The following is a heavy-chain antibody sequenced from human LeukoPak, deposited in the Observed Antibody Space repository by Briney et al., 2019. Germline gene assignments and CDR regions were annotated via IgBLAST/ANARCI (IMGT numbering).Heavy chain of an antibody. V-gene: IGHV1-2*02. Sequence: ASVKVSCKASGYTFSIYYIYWVQQAPGQGLEWMGWINTNSGGTNYAQKFQGRVTMTRDTAVITAYMELNRLTSDDTAVYYCARDGYRYGQFDYWGQGALVTVSS. J-gene: IGHJ4*02. CDR3: ARDGYRYGQFDY. D-gene: IGHD5-12*01. CDR2: INTNSGGT. CDR1: GYTFSIYY.